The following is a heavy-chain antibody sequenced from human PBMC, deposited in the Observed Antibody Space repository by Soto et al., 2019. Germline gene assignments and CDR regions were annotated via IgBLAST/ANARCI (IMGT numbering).Heavy chain of an antibody. Sequence: SETLSLTCTVSGGSISSYYWSWIRQPPGKGLEWIGYIYYSGSTNYNPSLKSRVTISVDTSKNQFSLKLSSVTAADTAVYYCARLVGDGSGDSYYYYYYYMDVWGKGTTVTVSS. CDR1: GGSISSYY. D-gene: IGHD3-10*01. V-gene: IGHV4-59*08. CDR3: ARLVGDGSGDSYYYYYYYMDV. CDR2: IYYSGST. J-gene: IGHJ6*03.